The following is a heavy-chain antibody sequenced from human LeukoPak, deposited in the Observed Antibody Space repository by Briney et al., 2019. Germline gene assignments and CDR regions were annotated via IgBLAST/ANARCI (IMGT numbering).Heavy chain of an antibody. J-gene: IGHJ6*02. CDR3: ARRGSSSWYGGYYYYYYGMDV. CDR2: IYYSGST. D-gene: IGHD6-13*01. Sequence: SETLSLTCTVSGGSVSSGSYYWSWIRQPPGKGLEWIGYIYYSGSTNYNPSLKSRVTISVDTSKNQFSLKLSSVTAADTAVYYCARRGSSSWYGGYYYYYYGMDVWSQGTTVTVSS. V-gene: IGHV4-61*01. CDR1: GGSVSSGSYY.